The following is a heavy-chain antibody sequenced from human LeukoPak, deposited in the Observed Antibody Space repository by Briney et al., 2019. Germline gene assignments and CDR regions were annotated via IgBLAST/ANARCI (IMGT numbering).Heavy chain of an antibody. J-gene: IGHJ4*02. CDR3: ARGPPDFDWLPFDY. D-gene: IGHD3-9*01. V-gene: IGHV4-34*01. CDR1: GGSFSGYY. Sequence: PSETLSLTRAVYGGSFSGYYWSWIRQPPGKGLEWIWEINHSGTTNYNPSLKSRVTISVDTSENQFSLKLSSVTAADTAMYYCARGPPDFDWLPFDYWGQGTLVTVSS. CDR2: INHSGTT.